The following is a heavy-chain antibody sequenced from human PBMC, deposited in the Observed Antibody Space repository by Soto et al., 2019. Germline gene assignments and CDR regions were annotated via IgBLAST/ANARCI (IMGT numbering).Heavy chain of an antibody. D-gene: IGHD3-22*01. CDR1: GGTFSSYT. V-gene: IGHV1-69*02. CDR2: IIPILGIA. Sequence: QVQLVQSGAEVKKPGSSVKVSCKASGGTFSSYTISWVRQAPGQGLEWMGRIIPILGIANYAQKFQGRVTITADKSTSTAYMELSSLRSEDTAVYYCARYVSTSGGPGTNWFDPWGQGTLVTVSS. J-gene: IGHJ5*02. CDR3: ARYVSTSGGPGTNWFDP.